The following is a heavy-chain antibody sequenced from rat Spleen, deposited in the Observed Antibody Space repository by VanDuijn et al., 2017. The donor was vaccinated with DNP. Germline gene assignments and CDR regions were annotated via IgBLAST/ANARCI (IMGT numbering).Heavy chain of an antibody. V-gene: IGHV4-2*01. Sequence: EVKLVESGGGLVQPGRSLKLSCAASGFNFNDYWMGWVRQAPGKGLEWIGEINKDSSIVKYTPSLKDKFTISRDNAQNTLYLRMSKLGSEDTATYYCGREELGVDYWGQGVLVTVSS. CDR2: INKDSSIV. CDR3: GREELGVDY. CDR1: GFNFNDYW. J-gene: IGHJ2*01. D-gene: IGHD3-6*01.